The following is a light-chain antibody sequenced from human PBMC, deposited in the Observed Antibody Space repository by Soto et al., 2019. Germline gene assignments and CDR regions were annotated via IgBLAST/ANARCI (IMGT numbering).Light chain of an antibody. V-gene: IGLV1-47*01. CDR2: SND. CDR1: SSNIGTNY. CDR3: AAWDDSLSGPL. J-gene: IGLJ2*01. Sequence: QSVLTQPPSASGTAGQRVIISCSGTSSNIGTNYVYWYQQLPGTAPKVLIYSNDKRPSGVPNRFSGSKSGTSASLAISGLRSEDEADYYCAAWDDSLSGPLFGGGTKLTVL.